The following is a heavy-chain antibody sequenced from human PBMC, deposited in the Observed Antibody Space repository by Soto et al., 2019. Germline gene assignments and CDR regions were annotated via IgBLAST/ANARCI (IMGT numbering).Heavy chain of an antibody. V-gene: IGHV4-39*02. Sequence: SETLSLTCTVSGGSISSSSYYWGWIRQLPGKGLEWIGNIYFGGSTYYNSSLKSRVTISIDTSKNQFSLKLSSVTAADTAVYYCARDKVYNSGWYSDYWGQGTLVT. CDR3: ARDKVYNSGWYSDY. D-gene: IGHD6-19*01. J-gene: IGHJ4*02. CDR2: IYFGGST. CDR1: GGSISSSSYY.